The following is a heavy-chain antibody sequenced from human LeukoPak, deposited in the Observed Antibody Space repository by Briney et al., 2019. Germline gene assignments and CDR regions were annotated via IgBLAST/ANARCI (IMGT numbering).Heavy chain of an antibody. V-gene: IGHV4-59*01. CDR2: IYYSGST. D-gene: IGHD5-12*01. CDR3: ARVSGYEWESFYDY. J-gene: IGHJ4*02. CDR1: GGSISRYY. Sequence: SETLSLTCTVSGGSISRYYWSWIRQPPGKGLEWIGNIYYSGSTNYNPSLKSRVTISVDTSKNQFSLKLSSVTAADTAVYYCARVSGYEWESFYDYWGQGTLVTVSS.